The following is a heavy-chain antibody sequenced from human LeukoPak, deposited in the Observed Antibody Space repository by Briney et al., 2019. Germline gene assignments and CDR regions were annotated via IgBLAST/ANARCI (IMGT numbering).Heavy chain of an antibody. D-gene: IGHD3-10*01. CDR2: IYHSGST. CDR1: GYSISSGYY. J-gene: IGHJ6*03. CDR3: ARGSRGYYGSGSYYNVRASSYYYYMDV. V-gene: IGHV4-38-2*02. Sequence: SETLSLTCTVSGYSISSGYYWGWIRQPPGKGLEWIGSIYHSGSTYYNPSLKSRVTISVDTSKNQFSLKLSSVTAADTAVYYCARGSRGYYGSGSYYNVRASSYYYYMDVWGKGTTVTISS.